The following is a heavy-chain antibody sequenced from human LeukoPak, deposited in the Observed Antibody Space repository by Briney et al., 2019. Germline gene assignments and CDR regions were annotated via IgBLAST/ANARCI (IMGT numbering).Heavy chain of an antibody. J-gene: IGHJ4*02. D-gene: IGHD1-26*01. CDR3: ARVVGATINFDY. CDR2: IYYSGST. Sequence: SQTLSLTCTVSGGSISSGAYYWSWIRQHPGKGLEWIGYIYYSGSTYYNPSLKSRVTISVDTSKNQFSLKLSSVTAADTAVYYCARVVGATINFDYWGQGTLVTVSS. CDR1: GGSISSGAYY. V-gene: IGHV4-31*03.